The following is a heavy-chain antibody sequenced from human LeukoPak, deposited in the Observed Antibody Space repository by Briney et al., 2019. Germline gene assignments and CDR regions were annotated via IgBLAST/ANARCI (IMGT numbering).Heavy chain of an antibody. V-gene: IGHV3-74*01. CDR1: GLTLSGYW. J-gene: IGHJ4*02. D-gene: IGHD5-18*01. CDR3: ARACGNTYGYFEY. CDR2: INGDASST. Sequence: GGSPRLSCAASGLTLSGYWMHWVRQAPGKGLVWVSRINGDASSTSYADSVKGRFTISRNNAKSTLYLQMNSLRVEDTAVYYCARACGNTYGYFEYWGQGTLVTVSS.